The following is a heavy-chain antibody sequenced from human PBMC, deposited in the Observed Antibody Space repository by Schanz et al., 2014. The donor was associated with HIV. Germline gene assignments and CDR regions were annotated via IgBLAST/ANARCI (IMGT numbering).Heavy chain of an antibody. CDR3: AKCPTMVRGTGMDV. CDR1: GFTFDDYA. Sequence: EVQLVESGGGLVQPGRSLRLSCAVSGFTFDDYAMHWVRQAPGKGLEWVSGISWNSGSIGYADSVKGRFTISRDNSKNTLYLQMNSLRAEDTAVYYCAKCPTMVRGTGMDVWGQGTTVTVSS. D-gene: IGHD3-10*01. V-gene: IGHV3-9*01. CDR2: ISWNSGSI. J-gene: IGHJ6*02.